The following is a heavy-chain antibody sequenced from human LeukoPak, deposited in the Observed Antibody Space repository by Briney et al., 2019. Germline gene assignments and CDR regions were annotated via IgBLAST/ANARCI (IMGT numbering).Heavy chain of an antibody. CDR1: GDSINSLDL. J-gene: IGHJ4*02. Sequence: PSETLSLTCTVSGDSINSLDLWSWVRQPPGKGLEWIGEMYLSGTTHSNPSVKSRVAISIDKSKNQFFLNLSSVTAAGTAVYYCAGLVGRYSSGLYYYYFDYWGQGTLVTVSS. V-gene: IGHV4-4*02. CDR2: MYLSGTT. D-gene: IGHD3-22*01. CDR3: AGLVGRYSSGLYYYYFDY.